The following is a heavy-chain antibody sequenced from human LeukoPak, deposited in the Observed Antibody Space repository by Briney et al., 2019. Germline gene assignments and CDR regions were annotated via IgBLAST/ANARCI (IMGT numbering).Heavy chain of an antibody. CDR1: GGSFSGYY. D-gene: IGHD6-6*01. CDR2: INHSGST. V-gene: IGHV4-34*01. Sequence: PSETLSLTCAVYGGSFSGYYWGWIRQPPGKGLEWIGEINHSGSTNYNPSLKSRVTISVDTSKNQFSLKLSSVTAADTAVYYCARAIQSIAARRGMDVWGQGTTVTVSS. J-gene: IGHJ6*02. CDR3: ARAIQSIAARRGMDV.